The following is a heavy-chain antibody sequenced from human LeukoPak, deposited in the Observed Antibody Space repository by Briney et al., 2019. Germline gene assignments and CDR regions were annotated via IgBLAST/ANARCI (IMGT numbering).Heavy chain of an antibody. V-gene: IGHV3-30*18. D-gene: IGHD3-22*01. J-gene: IGHJ6*02. CDR3: ANVGDSSGYRDYYGMDV. CDR1: GFTFSSYG. Sequence: PGRSLRLSCAASGFTFSSYGMHWVRQAPGKGLEWVAVISYDGSNKYYADSVKGRFTISRDNSKNTLYLQMNSLRAEDTAVYYCANVGDSSGYRDYYGMDVWGQGTTVTVSS. CDR2: ISYDGSNK.